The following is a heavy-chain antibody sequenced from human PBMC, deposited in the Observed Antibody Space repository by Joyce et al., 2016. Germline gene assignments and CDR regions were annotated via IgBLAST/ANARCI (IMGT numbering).Heavy chain of an antibody. Sequence: QLQLQESGPGLVKPSETLSLTCTVSNGSISSSSYYWGWIRQPPGRGLEWIGSIYYSGSTYYNPSLKSRVTMSIDTSKNQFSLKLRSVTAADTAMYFCARDFYYDSSANGGFFNHWGQGTLVTVSS. J-gene: IGHJ4*02. CDR2: IYYSGST. CDR1: NGSISSSSYY. D-gene: IGHD3-22*01. CDR3: ARDFYYDSSANGGFFNH. V-gene: IGHV4-39*07.